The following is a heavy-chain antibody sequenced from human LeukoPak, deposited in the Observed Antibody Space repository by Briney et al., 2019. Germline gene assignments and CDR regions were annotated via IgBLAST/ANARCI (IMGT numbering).Heavy chain of an antibody. J-gene: IGHJ6*03. CDR1: GDSTSNYY. Sequence: PSETLSLTCTVSGDSTSNYYWTWIRQPPGKGLEWIGYIHHSGYTNYNPSLKSRVTISLDTSKNQFSLSLISVTAADTAVYYCARITTVTRAPYYYYYYMDVWGKGTTVTVSS. D-gene: IGHD4-17*01. CDR2: IHHSGYT. CDR3: ARITTVTRAPYYYYYYMDV. V-gene: IGHV4-59*01.